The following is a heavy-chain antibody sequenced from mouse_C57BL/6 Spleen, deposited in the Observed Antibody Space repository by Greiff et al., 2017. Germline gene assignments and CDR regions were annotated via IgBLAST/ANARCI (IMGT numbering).Heavy chain of an antibody. CDR2: ISSGSSTI. V-gene: IGHV5-17*01. J-gene: IGHJ1*03. CDR1: GFTFSDYG. D-gene: IGHD2-1*01. CDR3: AKRGIYYGNYVDWYFDV. Sequence: EVKLMESGGGLVKPGGSLKLSCAASGFTFSDYGMHWVRQAPEKGLEWVAYISSGSSTIYYADTVKGRFTISRDNAKNTLFLQMTSLRSEDTAMYYCAKRGIYYGNYVDWYFDVWGTGTTVTVSS.